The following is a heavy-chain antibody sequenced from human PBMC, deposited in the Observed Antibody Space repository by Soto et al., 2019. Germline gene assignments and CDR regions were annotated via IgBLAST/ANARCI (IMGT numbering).Heavy chain of an antibody. D-gene: IGHD1-1*01. V-gene: IGHV4-34*01. CDR1: GGSFSGYY. J-gene: IGHJ5*02. CDR2: INHSGST. Sequence: SETLSLTCAVYGGSFSGYYWSWIRQSPGKGLEWIGEINHSGSTNYNPSLKRRVNISVDTSKNQFSLKLTSVTAADTAVYYCAKTTWSHKLFGPWGQGTLVTVSS. CDR3: AKTTWSHKLFGP.